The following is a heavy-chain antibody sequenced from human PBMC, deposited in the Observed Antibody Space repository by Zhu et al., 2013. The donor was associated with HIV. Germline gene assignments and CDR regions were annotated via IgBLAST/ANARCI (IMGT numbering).Heavy chain of an antibody. D-gene: IGHD2-8*01. CDR2: IDPYSGAT. CDR1: GYIFSTHG. V-gene: IGHV1-2*02. Sequence: QVQLVQSGAEVQKPGASVKVSCKTSGYIFSTHGITWVRQAPGQGLEWMGWIDPYSGATRYGQKFQGRFTMTRDTSISTAYMELSRLRSDDTAVYYCASNGGDYYYSYMDVWGKGTTVTVSS. J-gene: IGHJ6*03. CDR3: ASNGGDYYYSYMDV.